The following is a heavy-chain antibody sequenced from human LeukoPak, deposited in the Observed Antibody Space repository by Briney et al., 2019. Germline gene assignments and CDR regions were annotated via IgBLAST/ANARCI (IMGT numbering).Heavy chain of an antibody. CDR3: ARGRAVTTYYYYGMDV. CDR2: ISSSSSYI. Sequence: GGSLRPSCAASGFTFSSYSMNWVRQAPGKGLEWVSSISSSSSYICYADSVKGRFTISRDNAKNSLYLQMNSLRAEDTAVYYCARGRAVTTYYYYGMDVCGKGTTVTVSS. J-gene: IGHJ6*04. CDR1: GFTFSSYS. V-gene: IGHV3-21*01. D-gene: IGHD4-17*01.